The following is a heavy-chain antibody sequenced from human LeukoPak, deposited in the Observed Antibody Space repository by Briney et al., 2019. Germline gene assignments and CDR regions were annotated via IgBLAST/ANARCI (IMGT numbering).Heavy chain of an antibody. CDR3: AALAAAGSDAFDI. V-gene: IGHV3-9*03. J-gene: IGHJ3*02. D-gene: IGHD6-13*01. Sequence: GGSLRLSCAASGFTFDDYAMHWVRQAPGKGLEWVSTINWDSSRTAYADSVKGRFTISRDNAKNSLYLQMNSLRTEDMALFYCAALAAAGSDAFDIWGQGTMVTVSS. CDR2: INWDSSRT. CDR1: GFTFDDYA.